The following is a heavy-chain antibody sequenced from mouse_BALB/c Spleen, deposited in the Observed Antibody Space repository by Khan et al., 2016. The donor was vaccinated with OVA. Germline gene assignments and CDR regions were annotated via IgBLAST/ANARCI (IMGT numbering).Heavy chain of an antibody. CDR2: IIYTGYT. CDR1: GDSITTGY. V-gene: IGHV3-8*02. CDR3: ARSTYRYAFVY. Sequence: VQLKESGPSLMKPSQTLSLTCSVTGDSITTGYWNWIRKFPGNKLEYMGYIIYTGYTYYNPSLKSRISITLHISNNQYYLQLNSVTDEDTATYYCARSTYRYAFVYWGQGTLVTVSA. D-gene: IGHD2-14*01. J-gene: IGHJ3*01.